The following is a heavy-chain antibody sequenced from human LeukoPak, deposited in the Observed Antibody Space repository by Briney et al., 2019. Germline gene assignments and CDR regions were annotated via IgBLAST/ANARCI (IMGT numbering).Heavy chain of an antibody. D-gene: IGHD3-16*02. V-gene: IGHV3-66*01. Sequence: GGSLRLSCAASGFTVSSNYISWVRQAPGKGLEWVSLIYSGGSTYYADSVKGRFTSSRDNSKNTVYLQMNSLRAEDTAVYYCARTMITFGGVIVEDAFDIWGQGTMATVSS. CDR2: IYSGGST. J-gene: IGHJ3*02. CDR1: GFTVSSNY. CDR3: ARTMITFGGVIVEDAFDI.